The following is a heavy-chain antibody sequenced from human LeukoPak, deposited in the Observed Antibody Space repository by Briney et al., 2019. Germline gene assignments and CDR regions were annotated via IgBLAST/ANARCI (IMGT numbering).Heavy chain of an antibody. V-gene: IGHV3-30*18. CDR1: GFIFSGSV. Sequence: GGSLRLSCAASGFIFSGSVMHWVRQAPGKGLEWVAIISYDGTNENYGDSVKGRFTISRDNSKSTLYLHMSSLRHDDTAVYYCAKDSGGSVLEDWGHGSLVIVSS. CDR2: ISYDGTNE. D-gene: IGHD2-15*01. J-gene: IGHJ4*01. CDR3: AKDSGGSVLED.